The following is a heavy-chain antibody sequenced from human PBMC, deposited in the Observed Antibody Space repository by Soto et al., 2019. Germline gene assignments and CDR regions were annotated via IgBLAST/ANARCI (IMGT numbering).Heavy chain of an antibody. J-gene: IGHJ4*02. V-gene: IGHV3-30*18. CDR2: ISYDGSNR. CDR1: GFTFSYYG. Sequence: QVQLVESGGGVVQPGRSLRLSCAASGFTFSYYGMHWVRQAPGKGLEWVAVISYDGSNRYYADSVKGRFTISRDNSRKTQYLQMDSLRAEDTAVYYCAKDWGGNYRKYFDYWGQGILVTVSS. CDR3: AKDWGGNYRKYFDY. D-gene: IGHD4-4*01.